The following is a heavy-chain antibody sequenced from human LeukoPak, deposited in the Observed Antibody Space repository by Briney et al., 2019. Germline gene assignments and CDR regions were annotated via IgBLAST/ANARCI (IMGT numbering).Heavy chain of an antibody. J-gene: IGHJ4*02. CDR2: IYYSGST. Sequence: SETLSLTCTVSGGSISSSSYYWGWIRQPPGKGLEWIGSIYYSGSTNYNPSLKSRVTISVDTSKNQFSLKLSSVTAADTAVYYCARGDTAMVFAQFDYWGQGTLVTVSS. D-gene: IGHD5-18*01. V-gene: IGHV4-39*07. CDR3: ARGDTAMVFAQFDY. CDR1: GGSISSSSYY.